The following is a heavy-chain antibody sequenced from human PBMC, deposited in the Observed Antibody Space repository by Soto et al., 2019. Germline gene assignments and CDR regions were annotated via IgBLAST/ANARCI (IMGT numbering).Heavy chain of an antibody. CDR1: GFTFSSYA. CDR3: ARGPSSLTRFDY. V-gene: IGHV3-30-3*01. Sequence: QVQLVESGGGVVQPGRSLRLSCAASGFTFSSYAMHWVRQAPGKGLEWVAVISYDGSNKYYADSVKGRFTISRDNSTNTLYLQMNSLRADDTAVYYCARGPSSLTRFDYWGQGTLVTVSS. CDR2: ISYDGSNK. J-gene: IGHJ4*02. D-gene: IGHD2-2*01.